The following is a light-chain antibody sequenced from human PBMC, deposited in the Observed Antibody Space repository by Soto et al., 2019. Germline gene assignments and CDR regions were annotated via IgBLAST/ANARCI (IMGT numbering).Light chain of an antibody. Sequence: LTQPASVSGSPGQSITISCTGTSSDVGSYNLVSWYQQHPGKAPKLMIYEGSKRPSGVSNRFSGPKSGNTASLTISGLQAEDEADYYCCSYAGSSTYVFGTGTKVTVL. V-gene: IGLV2-23*01. CDR2: EGS. CDR3: CSYAGSSTYV. CDR1: SSDVGSYNL. J-gene: IGLJ1*01.